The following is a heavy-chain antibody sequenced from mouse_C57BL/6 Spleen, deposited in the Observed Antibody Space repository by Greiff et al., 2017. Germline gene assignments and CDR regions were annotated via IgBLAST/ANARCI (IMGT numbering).Heavy chain of an antibody. J-gene: IGHJ3*01. CDR2: INPNNGGT. CDR3: ARDGPAWFAC. Sequence: EVQRVESGPELVKPGASVKMSCKASGYTFTDYNMHWVKQSHGKSLEWIGYINPNNGGTSYNQKFKGKATLTVNKSSSTAYMELRSLTSEDSAVYYCARDGPAWFACWGQGTLVTVSA. CDR1: GYTFTDYN. D-gene: IGHD2-3*01. V-gene: IGHV1-22*01.